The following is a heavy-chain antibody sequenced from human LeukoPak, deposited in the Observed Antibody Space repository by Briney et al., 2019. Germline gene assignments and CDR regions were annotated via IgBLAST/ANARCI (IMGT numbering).Heavy chain of an antibody. D-gene: IGHD4-17*01. J-gene: IGHJ4*02. CDR2: MSPNSGNT. CDR3: ARTPPDYGIDY. CDR1: GYTFISYD. V-gene: IGHV1-8*01. Sequence: ASVKVYCKASGYTFISYDINCMRQATGQWLEWMGWMSPNSGNTGYAQKFQGRITMTKSTSISTAYMELSDLESEDTAVYYCARTPPDYGIDYWGQGTLVTVSS.